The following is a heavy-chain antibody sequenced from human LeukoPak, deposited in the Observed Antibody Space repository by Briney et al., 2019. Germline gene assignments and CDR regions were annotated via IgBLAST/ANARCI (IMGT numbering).Heavy chain of an antibody. CDR1: GYTFTSYG. V-gene: IGHV1-18*01. CDR2: ISAYNGNT. J-gene: IGHJ4*02. CDR3: ASTHDY. D-gene: IGHD2-15*01. Sequence: AASVKVSCKASGYTFTSYGISWVRQAPGQALEGLGWISAYNGNTNYAQKLQGRVTMTTDTSTSTAYMELRSLRSDDTAVYYCASTHDYWGQGTLVTVSS.